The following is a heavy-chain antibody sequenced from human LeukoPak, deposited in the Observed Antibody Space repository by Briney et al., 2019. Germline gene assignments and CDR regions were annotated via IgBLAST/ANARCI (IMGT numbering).Heavy chain of an antibody. J-gene: IGHJ4*02. CDR2: ISSSGSTI. V-gene: IGHV3-48*03. CDR1: GFTFSSYE. Sequence: GGSLRLSCAASGFTFSSYEMNWVRQAPGKWLEWVSYISSSGSTIYYADSVKGRFTISRDNAKNSLYLQMNSLRAEDTAVYYCARGPKIVVVVAAPPYYFDYWGQGTLVTVSS. CDR3: ARGPKIVVVVAAPPYYFDY. D-gene: IGHD2-15*01.